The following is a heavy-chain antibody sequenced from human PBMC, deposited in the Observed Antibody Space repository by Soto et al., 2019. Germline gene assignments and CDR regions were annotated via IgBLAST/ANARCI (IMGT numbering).Heavy chain of an antibody. CDR1: GGSISSGGYY. CDR3: AREAAGILNWFDP. J-gene: IGHJ5*02. Sequence: PSETLSLTCTVSGGSISSGGYYWSWIHQHPGKGLEWIGYIYHSGSTYYNPSLKSRVTISVETSKNQFSLKLSSVTAADTAVYYCAREAAGILNWFDPWGQGTLVTVSS. CDR2: IYHSGST. D-gene: IGHD6-25*01. V-gene: IGHV4-31*03.